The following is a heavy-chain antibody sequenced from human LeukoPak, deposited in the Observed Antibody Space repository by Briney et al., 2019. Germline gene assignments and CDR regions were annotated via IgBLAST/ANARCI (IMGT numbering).Heavy chain of an antibody. J-gene: IGHJ4*02. Sequence: GASVKVSCKASGGTFSSYAISWVRQAPGQGLEWMGGIIPIFGTANYAQKFQGRVTITADESTSTAYMELSSLRSEDTAVYYCARGGRYCGYVDSYGYAFDYWGQGTLVTVSS. CDR3: ARGGRYCGYVDSYGYAFDY. CDR2: IIPIFGTA. CDR1: GGTFSSYA. V-gene: IGHV1-69*13. D-gene: IGHD5-18*01.